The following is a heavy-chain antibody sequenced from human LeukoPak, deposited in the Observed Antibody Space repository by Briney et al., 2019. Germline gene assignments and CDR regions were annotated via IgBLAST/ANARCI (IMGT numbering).Heavy chain of an antibody. CDR1: GFTFSSYA. CDR2: ISGSGGST. V-gene: IGHV3-23*01. J-gene: IGHJ4*02. CDR3: VATPSLNLIDY. Sequence: GGSLRLSCAASGFTFSSYAMSWVRQAPGKGLEWVSAISGSGGSTYYADSVKGRFTISRDNSKNTLYLQMNSLRAEDTAVYYCVATPSLNLIDYWGQGTLVTVSS. D-gene: IGHD1-14*01.